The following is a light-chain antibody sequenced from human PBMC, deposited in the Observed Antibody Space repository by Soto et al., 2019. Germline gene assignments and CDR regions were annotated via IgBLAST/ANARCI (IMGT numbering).Light chain of an antibody. J-gene: IGKJ2*03. CDR1: QSINIY. V-gene: IGKV1-39*01. Sequence: DIQMTQPRPSLSASVGDRVTITCRASQSINIYLNWYQQKPGKAPKLVIYAASSLQSGVPSRFSGSGSGTDFSLTISSLQPEDFATYYCQQADRIPHSFGQGTKVEIK. CDR3: QQADRIPHS. CDR2: AAS.